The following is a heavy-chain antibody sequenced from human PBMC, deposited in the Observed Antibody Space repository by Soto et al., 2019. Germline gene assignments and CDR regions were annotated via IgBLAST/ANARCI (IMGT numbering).Heavy chain of an antibody. J-gene: IGHJ6*03. D-gene: IGHD4-4*01. CDR1: GFTVSSNY. V-gene: IGHV3-53*04. CDR2: IYSGGST. CDR3: ARVTTYNYYYYYMDV. Sequence: GGSLRLSCAASGFTVSSNYMSWVRQAPGKGLEWVSVIYSGGSTYYADSVKGRFTISRHNSKNTLYLQMNSLRAEDTAVYYCARVTTYNYYYYYMDVWGQGTTVTISS.